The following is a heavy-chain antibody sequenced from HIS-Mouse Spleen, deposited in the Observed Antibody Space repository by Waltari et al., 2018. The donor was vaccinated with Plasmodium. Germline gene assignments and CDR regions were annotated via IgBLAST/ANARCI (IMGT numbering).Heavy chain of an antibody. D-gene: IGHD6-13*01. CDR2: RKKDGREK. J-gene: IGHJ2*01. Sequence: EVQLVESGGGLVQPGGSLRLSCAASGFTFSSYWMSWVRQAPGKGLEWVANRKKDGREKYYVDSVKGRFTISRDNAKNSLYLQMNSLRAEDTAVYYCASSWYWYFDLWGRGTLVTVSS. CDR3: ASSWYWYFDL. CDR1: GFTFSSYW. V-gene: IGHV3-7*01.